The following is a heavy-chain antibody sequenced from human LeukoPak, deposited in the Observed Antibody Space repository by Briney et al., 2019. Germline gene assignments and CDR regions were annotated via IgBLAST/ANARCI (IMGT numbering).Heavy chain of an antibody. CDR3: ARDQRYYDSSGYYYYFDY. J-gene: IGHJ4*02. CDR2: ISYSGANS. V-gene: IGHV3-23*01. Sequence: GGSLRLSCAASGFTFSGSAMSCVRQAPGEGLEWVSLISYSGANSYYTDSVRGRFPISRDNSKNTLYLQMNSLRAEDTAVYYCARDQRYYDSSGYYYYFDYWGQGALVTVSS. CDR1: GFTFSGSA. D-gene: IGHD3-22*01.